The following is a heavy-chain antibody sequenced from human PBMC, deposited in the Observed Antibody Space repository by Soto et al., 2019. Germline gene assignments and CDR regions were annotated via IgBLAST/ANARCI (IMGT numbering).Heavy chain of an antibody. CDR3: VKGLVPYSYYGMDV. CDR2: ISYDGSSK. Sequence: VGSLRLSCAASGFTFSSYGMHWVRQAPGKGLEWVAVISYDGSSKYYAESVKGRFTISRDNSKNTLYLQMNSLRVEDTTMFYCVKGLVPYSYYGMDVWGQGTTVTVSS. V-gene: IGHV3-30*18. CDR1: GFTFSSYG. J-gene: IGHJ6*02. D-gene: IGHD6-6*01.